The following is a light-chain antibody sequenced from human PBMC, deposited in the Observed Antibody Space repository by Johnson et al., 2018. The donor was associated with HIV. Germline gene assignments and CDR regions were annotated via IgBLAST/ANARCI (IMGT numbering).Light chain of an antibody. CDR1: SSNIGNNY. Sequence: QSVLKQPPSVSAAPGQKVTISCSGSSSNIGNNYVSWYQQLPGTAPKLLIYEDNKRPSGIPDRFSGSKSGTSATLAITGLQPGDEADYYCGTWDSSLRVYVFGTGTKVTVL. CDR2: EDN. CDR3: GTWDSSLRVYV. V-gene: IGLV1-51*02. J-gene: IGLJ1*01.